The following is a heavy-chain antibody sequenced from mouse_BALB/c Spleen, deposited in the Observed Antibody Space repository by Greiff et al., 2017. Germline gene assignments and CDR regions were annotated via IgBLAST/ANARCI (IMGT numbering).Heavy chain of an antibody. CDR3: ARGGYGNWFAY. D-gene: IGHD2-1*01. Sequence: EVQLVESGGGLVQPGGSRKLSCAASGFTFSSFGMHWVRQAPEKGLEWVAYISSGSSTIYYADTVKGRFTISRDNPKNTLFLQMTSLRSEDTAMYYCARGGYGNWFAYWGQGTLVTVSA. CDR1: GFTFSSFG. CDR2: ISSGSSTI. V-gene: IGHV5-17*02. J-gene: IGHJ3*01.